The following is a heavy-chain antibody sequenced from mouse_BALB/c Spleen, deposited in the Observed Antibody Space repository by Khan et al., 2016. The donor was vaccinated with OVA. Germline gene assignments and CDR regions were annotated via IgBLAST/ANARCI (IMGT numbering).Heavy chain of an antibody. CDR1: GYTFTNYG. CDR3: AIMKPYWYFDV. CDR2: INTYTGEP. V-gene: IGHV9-3-1*01. J-gene: IGHJ1*01. Sequence: QIQLVQSGPELKKPGETVKISCKASGYTFTNYGMNWVKQSPGKGLKWMGWINTYTGEPTYADDFKGRFAFSLETSATTAYSQINNLRNEDTATYFCAIMKPYWYFDVWGAGTTVTVSS.